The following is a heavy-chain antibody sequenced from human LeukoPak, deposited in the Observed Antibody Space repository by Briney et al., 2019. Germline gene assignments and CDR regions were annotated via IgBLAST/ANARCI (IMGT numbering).Heavy chain of an antibody. D-gene: IGHD2-2*02. J-gene: IGHJ6*02. V-gene: IGHV4-59*01. Sequence: SETLSLTCTVSGGSISSYYWSWIRQPPGKGLEWIGYIYYSGSANYNPSLKSRVTISVDTSKNQFSLKLSSVTAADTAVYYCARRVPAAIRASNYYYGMDVWGQGTTVTVSS. CDR1: GGSISSYY. CDR3: ARRVPAAIRASNYYYGMDV. CDR2: IYYSGSA.